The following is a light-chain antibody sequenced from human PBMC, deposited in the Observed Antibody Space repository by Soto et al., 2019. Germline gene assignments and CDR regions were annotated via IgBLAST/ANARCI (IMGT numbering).Light chain of an antibody. Sequence: EIVLTQSPGTLSLSPGERATLSCRASQSVSSSYLAWYQQKPGQAPRLLIYGASSRATGIPDRFSGSGSGTDFTLTISRLAPEDFEVYYCLQYGSSWTVGQGTKVEIK. J-gene: IGKJ1*01. CDR1: QSVSSSY. CDR3: LQYGSSWT. V-gene: IGKV3-20*01. CDR2: GAS.